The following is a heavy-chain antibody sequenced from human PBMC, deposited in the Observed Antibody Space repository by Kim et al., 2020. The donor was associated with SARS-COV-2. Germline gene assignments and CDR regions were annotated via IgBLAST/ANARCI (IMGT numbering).Heavy chain of an antibody. D-gene: IGHD3-10*01. CDR2: IWYDGSNK. CDR3: ARGDYSSPYFDY. CDR1: GFTFSSYG. J-gene: IGHJ4*02. V-gene: IGHV3-33*01. Sequence: LSLTCAASGFTFSSYGMHWVRQAPGKGLEWVAIIWYDGSNKYYGDSVKGRFTISRDNSKNTLYLQMNSLRAEDTAVYYCARGDYSSPYFDYLGQGTLVTVSS.